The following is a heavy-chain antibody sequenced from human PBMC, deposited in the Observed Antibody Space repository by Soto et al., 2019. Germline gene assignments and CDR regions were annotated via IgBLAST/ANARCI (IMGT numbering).Heavy chain of an antibody. CDR2: MNPNSGNT. V-gene: IGHV1-8*01. CDR1: GYTFTSYD. Sequence: ASVKVSCKASGYTFTSYDINWVRQATGQGLEWMGWMNPNSGNTGYAQKFQGRVNMTRNTSISTAYMELSSLRSEDTAVYYCARVGVGWLAARPWSYYYYMDVWGKGTTVTVSS. CDR3: ARVGVGWLAARPWSYYYYMDV. J-gene: IGHJ6*03. D-gene: IGHD6-6*01.